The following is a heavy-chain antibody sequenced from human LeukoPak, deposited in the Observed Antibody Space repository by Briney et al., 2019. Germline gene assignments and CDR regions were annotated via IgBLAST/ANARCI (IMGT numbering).Heavy chain of an antibody. Sequence: GGSLRLSCAASGFTFSSNYMSWVRQAPGKGLEWVSVIYSGGSTYYADSVKGRFTISRDNSKNTLYLQMNSLRAEDTAVYYCARAGGYDWRNWFDPWGQGTLVTVSS. CDR1: GFTFSSNY. D-gene: IGHD5-12*01. J-gene: IGHJ5*02. CDR3: ARAGGYDWRNWFDP. CDR2: IYSGGST. V-gene: IGHV3-53*01.